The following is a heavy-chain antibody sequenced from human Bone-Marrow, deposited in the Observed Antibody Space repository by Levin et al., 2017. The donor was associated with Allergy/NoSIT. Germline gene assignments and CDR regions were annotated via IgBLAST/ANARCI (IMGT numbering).Heavy chain of an antibody. CDR2: LYPTGST. Sequence: SETLSLTCTVSGGSISSGGYYWSWIRQPAGKGLEWIGRLYPTGSTAYNPSLKSRVTISLGTSKNQFSLKLNSVTAADTAVYYCASGHIVVVPALNDAFDIWGQGTMVTVSS. CDR3: ASGHIVVVPALNDAFDI. V-gene: IGHV4-61*02. J-gene: IGHJ3*02. CDR1: GGSISSGGYY. D-gene: IGHD2-15*01.